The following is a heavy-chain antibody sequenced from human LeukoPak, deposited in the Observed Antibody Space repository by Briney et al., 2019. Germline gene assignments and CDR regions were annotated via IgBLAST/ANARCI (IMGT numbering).Heavy chain of an antibody. J-gene: IGHJ4*02. Sequence: GGSLRLSCAASGFRFDDYGMSWVRQRPGKGLEWVSGINRSSGDTGYADSVKGRFTISRDNAKNSLYLQMNSLRAEDTALYYCARDRVWASSTPGLFDYWGQGTLVTVSS. CDR3: ARDRVWASSTPGLFDY. D-gene: IGHD2-2*01. CDR1: GFRFDDYG. V-gene: IGHV3-20*04. CDR2: INRSSGDT.